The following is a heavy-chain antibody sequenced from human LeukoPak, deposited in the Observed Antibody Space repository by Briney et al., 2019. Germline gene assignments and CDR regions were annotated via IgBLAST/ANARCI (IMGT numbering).Heavy chain of an antibody. CDR2: ISGSGGST. J-gene: IGHJ4*02. CDR3: AKASVAAAVRVAFDY. D-gene: IGHD6-13*01. Sequence: GGSLRLSCAASGFTSRSYAMGWVRQAPGKGLEWLSVISGSGGSTYYADSVKGRFTISRDNSKNTLYLQMNSLRAEDTAVYYCAKASVAAAVRVAFDYWGQGTLVTVSS. V-gene: IGHV3-23*01. CDR1: GFTSRSYA.